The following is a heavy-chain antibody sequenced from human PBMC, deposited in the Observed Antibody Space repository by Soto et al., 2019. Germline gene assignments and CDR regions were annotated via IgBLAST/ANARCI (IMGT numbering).Heavy chain of an antibody. V-gene: IGHV3-23*01. J-gene: IGHJ4*02. CDR3: AKRPAPIITFDY. Sequence: GGSLRLSCAASGFTFRNYAMRWGLQAPRKGLEWVSTISGNGGSTYYADSVKGRFTISRDNSKNMLFLQINSLRDDDSAVYYCAKRPAPIITFDYWGQGTPVTVSS. D-gene: IGHD2-2*01. CDR1: GFTFRNYA. CDR2: ISGNGGST.